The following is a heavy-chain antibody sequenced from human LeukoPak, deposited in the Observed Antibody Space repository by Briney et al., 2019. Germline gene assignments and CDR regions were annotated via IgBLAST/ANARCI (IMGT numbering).Heavy chain of an antibody. V-gene: IGHV3-30*02. CDR3: AKDRCSNGIGCYYYYMDV. Sequence: GGSLRLSCAASGFTVSSNYMSWVRQAPGKGLEWVAYIQFDGSNEQYADSVKGRFSISRDSSKNILYLQMNSLRAEDTAVYYCAKDRCSNGIGCYYYYMDVWGKGTTVTISS. CDR1: GFTVSSNY. D-gene: IGHD2-8*01. J-gene: IGHJ6*03. CDR2: IQFDGSNE.